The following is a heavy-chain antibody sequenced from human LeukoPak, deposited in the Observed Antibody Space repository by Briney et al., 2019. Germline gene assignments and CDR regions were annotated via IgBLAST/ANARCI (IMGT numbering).Heavy chain of an antibody. Sequence: PGGSLRLSCAASGFTFSNAGMSWVRQAPGKGLEWVGRIESKTDGGTTDYAAPVKGRFTISRDDSKNILYLQMSGLKTEDTAVYYCTTVNYATILADWGQGTPVTVSS. D-gene: IGHD1-26*01. V-gene: IGHV3-15*04. CDR2: IESKTDGGTT. CDR3: TTVNYATILAD. CDR1: GFTFSNAG. J-gene: IGHJ4*02.